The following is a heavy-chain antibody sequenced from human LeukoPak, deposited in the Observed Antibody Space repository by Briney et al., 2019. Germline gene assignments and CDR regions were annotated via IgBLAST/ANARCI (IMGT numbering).Heavy chain of an antibody. J-gene: IGHJ4*02. Sequence: SQTLSLTCTVSGGSISSGGYYWSWIRQHPGKGLEWIGYIYYSGSTYYNPSLKSRVTISVDTSKNQFPLKLSSVTAADTAVYYCARDLAARGGRYFDYWGQGTLVTVSS. V-gene: IGHV4-31*03. CDR1: GGSISSGGYY. D-gene: IGHD6-6*01. CDR3: ARDLAARGGRYFDY. CDR2: IYYSGST.